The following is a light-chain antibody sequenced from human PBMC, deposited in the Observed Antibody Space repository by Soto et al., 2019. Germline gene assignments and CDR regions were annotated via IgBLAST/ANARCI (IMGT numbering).Light chain of an antibody. CDR2: EVS. CDR3: SSYTSSSTLV. CDR1: SIDVGGYNY. V-gene: IGLV2-14*01. J-gene: IGLJ2*01. Sequence: QSALTQPASVSGSPGQSITISCTGTSIDVGGYNYVSWYQQHPGKAPKLMIYEVSNRPSGVSNRFSGSKSCNTASLTISGLQADDDADYYCSSYTSSSTLVFGGGTKLTVL.